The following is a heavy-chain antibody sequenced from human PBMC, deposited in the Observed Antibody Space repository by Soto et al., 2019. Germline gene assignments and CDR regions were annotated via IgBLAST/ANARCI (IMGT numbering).Heavy chain of an antibody. D-gene: IGHD1-20*01. CDR1: GFTFSSYW. J-gene: IGHJ6*02. V-gene: IGHV3-74*01. CDR3: ARVYKPAFDYYYYGMDV. Sequence: LRLSCAASGFTFSSYWMHWVRQAPGKGLVWVSRINSDGSSTSYADSVKGRFTISRDNAKNTLYLQMNSLRAEDTAVYYCARVYKPAFDYYYYGMDVWGQGTTVTVSS. CDR2: INSDGSST.